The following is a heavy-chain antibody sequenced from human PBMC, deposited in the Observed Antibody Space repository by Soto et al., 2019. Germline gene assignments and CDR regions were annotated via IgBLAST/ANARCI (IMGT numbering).Heavy chain of an antibody. J-gene: IGHJ4*02. CDR2: IYHSGST. CDR3: AKRSLRRLRFVETH. Sequence: SETLSLTCAVSGDSFSNTNWWSWVRQPPGKGLEWIGEIYHSGSTNYNPSLRSRVTISLDKSKNQFSLNLTSVTAADTAFYYCAKRSLRRLRFVETHWGQGTLVTVSS. D-gene: IGHD3-3*01. CDR1: GDSFSNTNW. V-gene: IGHV4-4*02.